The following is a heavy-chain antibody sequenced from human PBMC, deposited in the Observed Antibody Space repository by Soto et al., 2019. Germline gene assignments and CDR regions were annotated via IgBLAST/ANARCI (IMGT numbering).Heavy chain of an antibody. CDR2: ISASGGST. D-gene: IGHD3-22*01. CDR3: AREVGRDFYDNRDYYHLDY. V-gene: IGHV3-23*01. J-gene: IGHJ4*02. Sequence: PGGSLRLSCVDSGFAFSKYAMSWVRQAPGKGLEWVSSISASGGSTNYADSVKGRFTISRDNSNNSMYLQMNTLRAEDTAVYYCAREVGRDFYDNRDYYHLDYWGQGTLVTVSS. CDR1: GFAFSKYA.